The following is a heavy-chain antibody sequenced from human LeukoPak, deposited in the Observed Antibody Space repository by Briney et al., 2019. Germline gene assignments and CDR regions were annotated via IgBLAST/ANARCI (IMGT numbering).Heavy chain of an antibody. CDR2: IWFDGINT. CDR1: GFTFSKYG. Sequence: PGTSLRLPCAASGFTFSKYGMHWVRQAPGKGLEWVAVIWFDGINTNHADSVKGRFTVSRDNSKNTLFLQMNSLRAEDTAVYYCARVRYGTYDYWGQGTLVTVSS. D-gene: IGHD4-17*01. J-gene: IGHJ4*02. V-gene: IGHV3-33*01. CDR3: ARVRYGTYDY.